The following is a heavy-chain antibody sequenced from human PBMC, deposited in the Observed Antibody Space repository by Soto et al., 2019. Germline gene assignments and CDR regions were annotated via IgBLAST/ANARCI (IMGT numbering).Heavy chain of an antibody. CDR1: GGSISSGGYS. J-gene: IGHJ3*02. CDR2: IYHSGST. V-gene: IGHV4-30-2*05. Sequence: PSETLSLTCAVSGGSISSGGYSWSWIRQPPGKGLEWIGYIYHSGSTYYNPSLKSRVTMSRDTSKNQFSLKLDSVTAADTAVYYCAREVGEVDYSSSSDAFDIWGQGTMVTVSS. CDR3: AREVGEVDYSSSSDAFDI. D-gene: IGHD6-6*01.